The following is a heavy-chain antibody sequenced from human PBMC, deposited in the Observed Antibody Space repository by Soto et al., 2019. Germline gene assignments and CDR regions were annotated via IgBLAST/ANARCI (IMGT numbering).Heavy chain of an antibody. CDR2: ISGSGVST. D-gene: IGHD6-19*01. CDR1: GFTFSSYA. CDR3: AKEGEHSSGWANFDY. J-gene: IGHJ4*02. V-gene: IGHV3-23*01. Sequence: PGGSLRLSCAASGFTFSSYAMSWVRQAPGKGLEWVSAISGSGVSTYYADSVNGRFTISRDNSKNTLYLQMNSLRAEDTAVYYCAKEGEHSSGWANFDYWGQGTLVTVSS.